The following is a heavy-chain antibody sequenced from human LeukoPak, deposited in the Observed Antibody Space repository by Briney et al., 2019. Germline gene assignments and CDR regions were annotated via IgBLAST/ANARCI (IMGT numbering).Heavy chain of an antibody. CDR3: ASSPYSSGWYQDAFDI. D-gene: IGHD6-19*01. CDR1: GYTFTGYY. CDR2: INPNSGGT. Sequence: ASVKVSCKASGYTFTGYYMHWVRQAPGQGLEWMGWINPNSGGTNYAQKFEGRVTMTRDTSISTAYMELSRLRSDDTAVYYCASSPYSSGWYQDAFDIWGQGTMVTVSS. J-gene: IGHJ3*02. V-gene: IGHV1-2*02.